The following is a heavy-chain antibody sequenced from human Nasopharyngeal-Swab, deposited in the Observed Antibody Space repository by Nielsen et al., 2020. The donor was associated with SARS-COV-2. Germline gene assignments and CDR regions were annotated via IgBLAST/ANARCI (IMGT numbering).Heavy chain of an antibody. CDR2: ISGSGGSI. V-gene: IGHV3-23*01. D-gene: IGHD3-10*01. CDR1: GFTFSSFA. CDR3: AKAPRYYFGSGSFYFEY. J-gene: IGHJ4*02. Sequence: ETLSLTCAASGFTFSSFAMSWVRQAPGKGLEWVSSISGSGGSIYYADSVKGRFTISRDNSKNTLYLQMSSLRAEDTAVYYCAKAPRYYFGSGSFYFEYWGQGTLVTVSA.